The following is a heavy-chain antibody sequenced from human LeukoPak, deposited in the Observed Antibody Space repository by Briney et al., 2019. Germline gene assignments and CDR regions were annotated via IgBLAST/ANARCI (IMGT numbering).Heavy chain of an antibody. CDR1: GFTFDDYA. D-gene: IGHD3-9*01. J-gene: IGHJ4*02. V-gene: IGHV3-9*01. CDR3: AKDLTVDGAWDIDY. CDR2: ISWNSGSI. Sequence: PGGSLRLSCAASGFTFDDYAMHWVRQAPGKGLEWVSGISWNSGSIGYADSVKGRFTISRDNSRNTLYLQMNSLRDEDTAVYYCAKDLTVDGAWDIDYWGQGTLITVSS.